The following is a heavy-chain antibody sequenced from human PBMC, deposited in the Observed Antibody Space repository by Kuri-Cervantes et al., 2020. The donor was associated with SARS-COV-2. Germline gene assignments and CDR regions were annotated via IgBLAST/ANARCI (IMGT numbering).Heavy chain of an antibody. V-gene: IGHV3-21*01. CDR1: GFTFSDYT. Sequence: GESLKISCAASGFTFSDYTMNWVRRAPEKGLEWVSSISSSTTSIYCADSVRGRFTISRDNAKNSLYLQMNSLRAEDTAVYYCARERYYSGHYGMDVWGQGTTVTVSS. D-gene: IGHD3-10*01. CDR3: ARERYYSGHYGMDV. CDR2: ISSSTTSI. J-gene: IGHJ6*02.